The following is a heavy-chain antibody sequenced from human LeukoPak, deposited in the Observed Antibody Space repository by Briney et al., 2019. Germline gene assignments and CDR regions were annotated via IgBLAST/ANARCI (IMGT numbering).Heavy chain of an antibody. CDR1: GGSISSSSYY. Sequence: PSETLSLTCTVSGGSISSSSYYWGWIRQPPGKGLEWIGSIYYSGSAYYNPSLKSRVTISVDMSKNQFSLKLSSVTAADTAVYYCARQDYGDYIIDYWGQGTLVTVSS. CDR3: ARQDYGDYIIDY. V-gene: IGHV4-39*01. D-gene: IGHD4-17*01. J-gene: IGHJ4*02. CDR2: IYYSGSA.